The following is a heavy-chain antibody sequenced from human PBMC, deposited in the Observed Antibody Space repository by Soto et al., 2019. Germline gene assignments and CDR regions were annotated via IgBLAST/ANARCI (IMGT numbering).Heavy chain of an antibody. D-gene: IGHD3-10*01. CDR3: AKCKDGGELLCYYGMDV. Sequence: GGSLRLSCAASGFTFSSYAMSWVRPAPGKGLEWVSAISGSGGSTYYADSVKGRFTISRGNSKNTLYLQMNSLRAEDTAVYYCAKCKDGGELLCYYGMDVWGQGTTVTVSS. J-gene: IGHJ6*02. V-gene: IGHV3-23*01. CDR1: GFTFSSYA. CDR2: ISGSGGST.